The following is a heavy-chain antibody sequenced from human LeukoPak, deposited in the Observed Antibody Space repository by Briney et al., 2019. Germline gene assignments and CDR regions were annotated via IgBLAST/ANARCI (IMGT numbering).Heavy chain of an antibody. CDR1: GFTFSSYS. Sequence: GGSLRLSCAASGFTFSSYSMNWVRQAPGKGLEWVSSISSSSSYIYYADSVKGRFTFSRDNAKYTLYLQMKSQRAQDTAVYYCARKRLGVEVVVIGEKYYFDYWGQETLVTVSS. D-gene: IGHD3-22*01. J-gene: IGHJ4*02. V-gene: IGHV3-21*04. CDR2: ISSSSSYI. CDR3: ARKRLGVEVVVIGEKYYFDY.